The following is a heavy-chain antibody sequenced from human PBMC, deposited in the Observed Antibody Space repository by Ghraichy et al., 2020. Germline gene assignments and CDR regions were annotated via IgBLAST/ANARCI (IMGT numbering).Heavy chain of an antibody. CDR1: GGAIANYF. D-gene: IGHD1-1*01. CDR3: ARGWILSTYYYGMDV. Sequence: SETLSLTCTVSGGAIANYFWSWIRQAPGKGLQWIGYIYYSGTINYNPSLQSRVTMSIDTSNNQFSLEVTSLSAADTAVYYCARGWILSTYYYGMDVWGQGTTVIVSS. CDR2: IYYSGTI. V-gene: IGHV4-59*12. J-gene: IGHJ6*02.